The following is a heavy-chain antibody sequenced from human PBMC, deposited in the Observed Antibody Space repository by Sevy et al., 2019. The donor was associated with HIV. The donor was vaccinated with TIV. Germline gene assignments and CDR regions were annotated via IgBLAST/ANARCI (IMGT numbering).Heavy chain of an antibody. CDR3: ARDGDDYASGRGRHYYYYRGMDV. V-gene: IGHV3-21*01. J-gene: IGHJ6*02. CDR1: GFTFKDDF. Sequence: GGSLRLSCVGSGFTFKDDFMTWVRQAPGKGLEWVSSISSRSTFTYYADSVKGRFTISRDNAQNSMFLQMNSVRPEDTAVYYCARDGDDYASGRGRHYYYYRGMDVWGQGTTVTVSS. D-gene: IGHD3-10*01. CDR2: ISSRSTFT.